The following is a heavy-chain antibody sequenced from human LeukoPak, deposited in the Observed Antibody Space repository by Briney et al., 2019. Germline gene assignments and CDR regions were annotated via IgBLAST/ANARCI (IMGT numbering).Heavy chain of an antibody. Sequence: ASVKVSCKASGYTFNRYGMNWVGQAPGHGLEWMGWINTNTGNPTYAQGFTGRFVFSLDTSVSTAYLQINSLKAEDTAVYYCARDSISGSYVHYDNWGQGTLVTVSS. V-gene: IGHV7-4-1*02. D-gene: IGHD1-26*01. J-gene: IGHJ4*02. CDR1: GYTFNRYG. CDR3: ARDSISGSYVHYDN. CDR2: INTNTGNP.